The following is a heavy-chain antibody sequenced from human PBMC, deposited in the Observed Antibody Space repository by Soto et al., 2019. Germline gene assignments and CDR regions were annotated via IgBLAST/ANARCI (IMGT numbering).Heavy chain of an antibody. CDR3: AKDMGYDYIWGSYRQHFDY. CDR2: ISWNSGSI. Sequence: GGSLRLSCAASGFTFDDYAMHWVRQAPGKGLEWVSGISWNSGSIGYADSVKGRFTISRDNAKNSLYLQMNSLRAEDTALYYCAKDMGYDYIWGSYRQHFDYWGQGTLVTVSS. D-gene: IGHD3-16*02. J-gene: IGHJ4*02. V-gene: IGHV3-9*01. CDR1: GFTFDDYA.